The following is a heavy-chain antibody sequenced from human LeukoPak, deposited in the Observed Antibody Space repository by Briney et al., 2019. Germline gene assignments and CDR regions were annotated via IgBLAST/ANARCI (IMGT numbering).Heavy chain of an antibody. V-gene: IGHV3-66*02. CDR3: ARGGPRQYYYDSSGYYYFDY. J-gene: IGHJ4*02. CDR2: IYTGGTT. D-gene: IGHD3-22*01. Sequence: PGGSLRLSCAASGFIVSSNYMSWVLQAPGKGLEWVSVIYTGGTTYYADSVKGRFTISRDNSKNTLYLQMNSLRAEDTAVYYCARGGPRQYYYDSSGYYYFDYWGQGTLVTVSS. CDR1: GFIVSSNY.